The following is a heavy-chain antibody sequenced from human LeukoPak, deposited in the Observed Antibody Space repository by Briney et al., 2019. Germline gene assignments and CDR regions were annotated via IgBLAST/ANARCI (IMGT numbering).Heavy chain of an antibody. V-gene: IGHV3-15*01. CDR1: GLTFSGAW. J-gene: IGHJ4*02. CDR3: ATDLLFDDFSY. Sequence: PGGSLRLSCAVSGLTFSGAWMSWVRQAPGKGLEWVGRIKTKTDSGTIEYAAPVKGRFSISRDDSKDTLYLQMNSLKTEDTAVYYCATDLLFDDFSYWGQGTLVTVSS. D-gene: IGHD5/OR15-5a*01. CDR2: IKTKTDSGTI.